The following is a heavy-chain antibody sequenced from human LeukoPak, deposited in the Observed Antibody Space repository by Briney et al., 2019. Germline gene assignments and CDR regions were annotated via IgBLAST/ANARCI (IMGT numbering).Heavy chain of an antibody. D-gene: IGHD3-22*01. CDR2: ISGSGGST. V-gene: IGHV3-23*01. J-gene: IGHJ4*02. CDR1: GFTFSSYA. Sequence: PGGSLRLSCAASGFTFSSYAMSWVRQAPGKGLEWVSAISGSGGSTYYADSVKDRFTISRDNSKNTLYLQMNSLRAEDTAVYYCAKGSDSSGLYPFDYWGQGTLVTVSS. CDR3: AKGSDSSGLYPFDY.